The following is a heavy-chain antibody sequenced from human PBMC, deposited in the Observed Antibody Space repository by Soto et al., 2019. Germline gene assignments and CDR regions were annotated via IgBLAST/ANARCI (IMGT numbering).Heavy chain of an antibody. Sequence: QVQLVQSGPEVKKPGASVNVSCMTSGYTFTSYGIAWVRQAPGQGLEWMGWISTSRGNTNYAQKFQGRVTMTTDTSTSTAYMELRSLRSVDTSVYYCATRSPAFDFWGQGTLVTVSS. CDR1: GYTFTSYG. CDR2: ISTSRGNT. V-gene: IGHV1-18*01. J-gene: IGHJ4*02. CDR3: ATRSPAFDF.